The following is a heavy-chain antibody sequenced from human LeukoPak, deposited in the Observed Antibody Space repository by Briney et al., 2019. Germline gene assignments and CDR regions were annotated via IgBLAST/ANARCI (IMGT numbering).Heavy chain of an antibody. Sequence: SETLSLTCAVYGGSFSGYYWSWIRQPPGKGLEWIGEINHSGSTNYNPSLKSRVTISVDTPKNQFSLKLSSVTAADTAVYYCARSTIGVSLDYWGQGTLVTVSS. CDR1: GGSFSGYY. J-gene: IGHJ4*02. CDR2: INHSGST. V-gene: IGHV4-34*01. CDR3: ARSTIGVSLDY. D-gene: IGHD5/OR15-5a*01.